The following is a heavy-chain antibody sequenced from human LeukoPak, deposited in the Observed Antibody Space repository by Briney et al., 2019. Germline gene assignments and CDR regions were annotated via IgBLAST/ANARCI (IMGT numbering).Heavy chain of an antibody. CDR1: GGSFSGYY. CDR2: INHSGST. J-gene: IGHJ4*02. CDR3: ARGLSRSGWYKANFDY. V-gene: IGHV4-34*01. D-gene: IGHD6-19*01. Sequence: PSETLSLTCAVYGGSFSGYYWSWIRQPPGKGLEWIGEINHSGSTNYNPSLKSRVTISVDTSKNQFSLKLSSVTAADTAVYYCARGLSRSGWYKANFDYWGQGTLVTVSS.